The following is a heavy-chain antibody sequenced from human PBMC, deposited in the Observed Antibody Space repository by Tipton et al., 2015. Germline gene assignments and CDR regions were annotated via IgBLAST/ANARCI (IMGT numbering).Heavy chain of an antibody. J-gene: IGHJ3*02. D-gene: IGHD3-22*01. CDR3: AGHRDSSGYYQHDGFNI. CDR1: GYSFSNYW. V-gene: IGHV5-51*01. CDR2: IYPGDSDT. Sequence: QLVQSGAEVKKPGESLKISCKGSGYSFSNYWIGWVRQMPGKGLEWMGIIYPGDSDTRYSPSFQGQVTISADKSISTAYLQWSSLKASDTAMYYCAGHRDSSGYYQHDGFNIWGQGTMVTVSS.